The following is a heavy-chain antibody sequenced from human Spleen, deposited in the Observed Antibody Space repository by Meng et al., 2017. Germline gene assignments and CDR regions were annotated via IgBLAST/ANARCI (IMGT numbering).Heavy chain of an antibody. V-gene: IGHV3-53*01. Sequence: EVQRVESGGGLFQLGGSLRLSCAVSQYSVSTNFMNWVRRAPGKGLEWVSILYASGETSYADSVKGRFTISRDASKNTLYLKMNNLRAEDTAVYYCARLAMAGKNYPTDYWGQGTLVTVSS. J-gene: IGHJ4*02. CDR1: QYSVSTNF. CDR2: LYASGET. D-gene: IGHD6-19*01. CDR3: ARLAMAGKNYPTDY.